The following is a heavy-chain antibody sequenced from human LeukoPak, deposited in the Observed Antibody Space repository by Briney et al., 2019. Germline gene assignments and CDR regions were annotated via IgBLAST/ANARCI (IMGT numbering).Heavy chain of an antibody. CDR2: ISVHDGHT. CDR1: GYTFGNYG. V-gene: IGHV1-18*01. J-gene: IGHJ4*02. Sequence: ASVKVSCKTSGYTFGNYGITWERQAPGQGLEWMGWISVHDGHTNYAEKFQDRVTMTADTSTNTAYMELTSLRSDDTAVYYCARGKGTTVTTLYYWGQGTLVTVSS. D-gene: IGHD4-17*01. CDR3: ARGKGTTVTTLYY.